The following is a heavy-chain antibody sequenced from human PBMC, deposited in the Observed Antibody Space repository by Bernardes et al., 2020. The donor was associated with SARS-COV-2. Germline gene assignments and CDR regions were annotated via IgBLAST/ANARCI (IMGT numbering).Heavy chain of an antibody. CDR1: GYTFTGSY. Sequence: ASVKVSCKASGYTFTGSYMHWVRQAPGQGLEWMGCINPNSGGTKYAQKFQGRVTMTRDTSISTAYMELSRLRPDDTAVYYCARAQLGPYNDYWGQGTLVTVSS. J-gene: IGHJ4*02. D-gene: IGHD3-16*01. CDR3: ARAQLGPYNDY. V-gene: IGHV1-2*02. CDR2: INPNSGGT.